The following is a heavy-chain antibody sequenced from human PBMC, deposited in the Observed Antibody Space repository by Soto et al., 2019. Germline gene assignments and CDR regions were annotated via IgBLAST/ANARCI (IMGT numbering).Heavy chain of an antibody. CDR2: ISGTGDNT. Sequence: EVQLLESGGGLVQPGGSLRLSCAASGFTFSSYAMSWIRQAPGMGLEWVSAISGTGDNTYYADSLEGRFTISRDNSKNTLYLQMNSLRAEDTAVYYCATIHLLFYDGSCYYGFWGQGTLVTVSS. V-gene: IGHV3-23*01. D-gene: IGHD3-22*01. J-gene: IGHJ4*02. CDR1: GFTFSSYA. CDR3: ATIHLLFYDGSCYYGF.